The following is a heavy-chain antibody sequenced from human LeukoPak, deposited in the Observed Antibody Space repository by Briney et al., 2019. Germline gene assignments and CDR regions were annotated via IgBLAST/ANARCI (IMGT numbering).Heavy chain of an antibody. Sequence: GGSLRLSCAASGFTFSSYWMSWVRQAPGKGLEWLANIKQDGSEKYYVDSVKGRFTISRDNAKNSLYLQMNSLRAEDTAVYYCARGGDSDAFDIWGQGTMVTVSS. CDR1: GFTFSSYW. CDR3: ARGGDSDAFDI. CDR2: IKQDGSEK. V-gene: IGHV3-7*01. D-gene: IGHD4-17*01. J-gene: IGHJ3*02.